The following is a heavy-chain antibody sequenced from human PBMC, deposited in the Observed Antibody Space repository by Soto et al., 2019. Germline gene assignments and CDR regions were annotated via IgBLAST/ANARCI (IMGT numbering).Heavy chain of an antibody. CDR3: AKDKPSKTRHGYYYYGMDV. J-gene: IGHJ6*02. D-gene: IGHD2-8*01. CDR2: ISYDVSNK. CDR1: GFSFSSYG. Sequence: XASLRLSCAASGFSFSSYGMHGVRQAPGKGLEWVAVISYDVSNKYYADSVKGRFTISRDNSKNTLYLQMNSLRAEDTAVYYCAKDKPSKTRHGYYYYGMDVWGQGTTVTVSS. V-gene: IGHV3-30*18.